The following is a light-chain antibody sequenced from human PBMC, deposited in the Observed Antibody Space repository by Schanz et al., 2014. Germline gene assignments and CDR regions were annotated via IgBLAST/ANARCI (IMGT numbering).Light chain of an antibody. J-gene: IGLJ3*02. CDR3: ASYTNTNTWV. V-gene: IGLV2-14*03. Sequence: QSALTQPASVSGSPGQSITISCTGTSSDVGGYNRVSWYQQDPGRAPKLLIYDVSNRPSGVSNRFSGSKSGNTASLTISGLQAEDEADYYCASYTNTNTWVFGGGTKLTVL. CDR2: DVS. CDR1: SSDVGGYNR.